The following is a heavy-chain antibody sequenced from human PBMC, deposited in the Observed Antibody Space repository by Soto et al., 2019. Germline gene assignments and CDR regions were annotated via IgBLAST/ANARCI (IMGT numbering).Heavy chain of an antibody. CDR1: GYTFNNYG. J-gene: IGHJ4*02. Sequence: AAVNVSCKSSGYTFNNYGITWVRQAPGQGLEWMGGVSAYNGTANYAQELQGSVTMTTDTSKSAAYMEMRGLRSDDTAVYYCAKDRERYSYGYSNLDYWGQGTVVTVSS. CDR2: VSAYNGTA. CDR3: AKDRERYSYGYSNLDY. V-gene: IGHV1-18*01. D-gene: IGHD5-18*01.